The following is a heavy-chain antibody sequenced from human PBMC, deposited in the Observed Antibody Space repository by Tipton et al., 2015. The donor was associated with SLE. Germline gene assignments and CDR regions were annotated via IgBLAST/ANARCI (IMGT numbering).Heavy chain of an antibody. D-gene: IGHD5-12*01. CDR2: ITYSGHT. Sequence: TLSLTCTVSGGPLNHGGYYWNYIRQHPGEGLEWIGHITYSGHTLYNPSLQSRVTISVDTSKNQFSLKLTSVTAADTALYYCARLISAYDCNFDYWGQGTLVTVSS. CDR3: ARLISAYDCNFDY. V-gene: IGHV4-31*03. CDR1: GGPLNHGGYY. J-gene: IGHJ4*02.